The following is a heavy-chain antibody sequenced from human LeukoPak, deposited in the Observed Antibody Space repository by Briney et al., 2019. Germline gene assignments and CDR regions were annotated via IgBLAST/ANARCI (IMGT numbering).Heavy chain of an antibody. CDR3: ERKGWLVNPTPSDEYFQH. CDR2: INHSGST. V-gene: IGHV4-34*01. CDR1: GGSFSGYY. D-gene: IGHD6-19*01. J-gene: IGHJ1*01. Sequence: PSETLSLTCAVYGGSFSGYYWSWIRQPPGKGLEWIGEINHSGSTNYNPSLKSRVTISADTSKNQFSLKLSSVTAADTAVYYCERKGWLVNPTPSDEYFQHWGQGTLVTVSS.